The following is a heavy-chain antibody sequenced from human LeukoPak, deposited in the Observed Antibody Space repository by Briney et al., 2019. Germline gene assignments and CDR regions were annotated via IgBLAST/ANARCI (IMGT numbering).Heavy chain of an antibody. CDR2: IYYSGST. CDR3: ARLVFGVVIMTHWFDP. CDR1: GGSISSYY. D-gene: IGHD3-3*01. V-gene: IGHV4-39*01. Sequence: PSETLSLTCTVSGGSISSYYWGWIRQPPGKGLEWIGSIYYSGSTYYNPSLKSRVTISVDTSKNQFSLKLSSVTAADTAVYYCARLVFGVVIMTHWFDPWGQGTLVTVSS. J-gene: IGHJ5*02.